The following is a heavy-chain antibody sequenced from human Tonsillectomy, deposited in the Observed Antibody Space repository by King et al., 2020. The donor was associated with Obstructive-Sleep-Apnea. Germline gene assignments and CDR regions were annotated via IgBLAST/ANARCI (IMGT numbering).Heavy chain of an antibody. CDR1: GFTFTGHW. J-gene: IGHJ4*02. D-gene: IGHD4-17*01. CDR2: INGDGSST. Sequence: VQLVESGGGLVQPGGSLRLSCVASGFTFTGHWMHWVRQAPGKGLEWVSRINGDGSSTSYVDSVKGRFTISRDNTKDALHLQMNSVRVEDTAVYYCVRDRGRHDYRDPFWGQGTLVTVSS. V-gene: IGHV3-74*01. CDR3: VRDRGRHDYRDPF.